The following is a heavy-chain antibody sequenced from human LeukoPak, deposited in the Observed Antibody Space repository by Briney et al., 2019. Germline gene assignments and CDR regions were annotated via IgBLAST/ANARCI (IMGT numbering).Heavy chain of an antibody. CDR2: TYYSGST. CDR3: ARAIAAAGTSYWYYYYGMDV. J-gene: IGHJ6*02. V-gene: IGHV4-59*01. Sequence: PSETLSLTCTVSGGSISSYYWSWIRQPPGKGLEWIGYTYYSGSTNYNPSLKSRVTISVDTSKNQFSLKLSSVTAADTAVYYCARAIAAAGTSYWYYYYGMDVWGQGTTVTVSS. D-gene: IGHD6-13*01. CDR1: GGSISSYY.